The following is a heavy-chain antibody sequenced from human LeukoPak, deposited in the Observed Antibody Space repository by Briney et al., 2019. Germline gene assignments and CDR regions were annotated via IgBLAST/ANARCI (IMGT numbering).Heavy chain of an antibody. D-gene: IGHD2-2*01. Sequence: GGSLRLSCGASGFILSDYRMDWGRQAPGKGLEWVSLISTTGDIKYYADSVKGRFTISRDNAKNSLSLQMNSLRADDTAVYYCVRDAKEGQLLDRSVWGKGTTVIVSS. CDR1: GFILSDYR. V-gene: IGHV3-48*01. CDR2: ISTTGDIK. CDR3: VRDAKEGQLLDRSV. J-gene: IGHJ6*04.